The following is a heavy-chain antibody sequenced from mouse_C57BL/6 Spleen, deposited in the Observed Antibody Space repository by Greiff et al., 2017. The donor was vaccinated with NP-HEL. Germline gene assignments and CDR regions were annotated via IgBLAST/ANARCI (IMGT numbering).Heavy chain of an antibody. D-gene: IGHD2-4*01. CDR2: IDPETGGT. Sequence: QVQLQQSGAELVRPGASVTLSCKASGYTFTDYEMHWVKQTPVHGLEWIGAIDPETGGTAYNQKFKGKAILTADKSSSTAYMELRSLTSEDSAVYYCTRRGYDYDGPWFAYWGQGTLVTVSA. V-gene: IGHV1-15*01. CDR3: TRRGYDYDGPWFAY. CDR1: GYTFTDYE. J-gene: IGHJ3*01.